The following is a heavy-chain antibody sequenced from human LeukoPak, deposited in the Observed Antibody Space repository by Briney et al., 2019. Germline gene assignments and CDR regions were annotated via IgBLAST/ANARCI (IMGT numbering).Heavy chain of an antibody. D-gene: IGHD1-26*01. CDR2: IKPDGSEK. CDR1: GFTFSIYW. J-gene: IGHJ6*02. Sequence: GGSLRLSCAASGFTFSIYWMSWVRQAPGRGLEWVAMIKPDGSEKYYVDSVKGLFTISRDNAKNSLYLQMTSLRAEDTAVYYCTRDASGDTNSGPRMDVWGQGTTVTVSS. CDR3: TRDASGDTNSGPRMDV. V-gene: IGHV3-7*05.